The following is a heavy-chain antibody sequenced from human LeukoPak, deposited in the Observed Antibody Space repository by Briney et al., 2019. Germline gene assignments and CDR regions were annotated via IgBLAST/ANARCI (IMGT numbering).Heavy chain of an antibody. Sequence: GGSLRLSCAASGFTFSNYAMSWVRQTPGKGLQWVSSISGSDGSAYYADSVKGRFTISTDTSKNTVFLQMNSLREADTAVYYCAKDATTMPSYYDFWSGYYFDSWGQGTRVTVSS. V-gene: IGHV3-23*01. CDR1: GFTFSNYA. CDR3: AKDATTMPSYYDFWSGYYFDS. CDR2: ISGSDGSA. J-gene: IGHJ4*02. D-gene: IGHD3-3*01.